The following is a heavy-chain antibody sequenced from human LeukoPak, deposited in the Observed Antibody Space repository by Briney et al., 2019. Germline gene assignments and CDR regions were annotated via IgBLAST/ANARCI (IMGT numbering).Heavy chain of an antibody. D-gene: IGHD6-6*01. CDR3: ARLPLRSIAVGYYGMDV. Sequence: SVKVSCTASGYTFTSYGISWVRQAPGQGLEWMGGIIPIFGTANYAQKFQGRVTITADESTSTAYMELSSLRSEDTAVYYCARLPLRSIAVGYYGMDVWGQGTTVTVSS. CDR1: GYTFTSYG. J-gene: IGHJ6*02. V-gene: IGHV1-69*13. CDR2: IIPIFGTA.